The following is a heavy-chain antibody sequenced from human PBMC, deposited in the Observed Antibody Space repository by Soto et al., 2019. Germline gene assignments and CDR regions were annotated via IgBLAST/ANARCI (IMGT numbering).Heavy chain of an antibody. CDR1: GFSLNTRGVG. V-gene: IGHV2-5*02. J-gene: IGHJ4*02. CDR2: ISWDGEK. Sequence: QITLKESGPTLVKPTQTLTLTCTFSGFSLNTRGVGVGWIRQPPGKALEWLALISWDGEKRYRPSLKSRLTITKHTSENQVVLTTTNMDTVDTATYYCAPRRGDLVTGHYNFDYWGQGTLVTVSS. CDR3: APRRGDLVTGHYNFDY. D-gene: IGHD3-9*01.